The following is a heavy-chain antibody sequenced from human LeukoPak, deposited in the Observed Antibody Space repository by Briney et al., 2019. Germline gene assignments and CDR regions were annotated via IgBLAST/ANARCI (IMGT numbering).Heavy chain of an antibody. V-gene: IGHV1-69*06. CDR3: ARSLVRGVKGYMDV. Sequence: ASVKVSCKASGYTFTGYYMHWVRQAPGQGLEWMGWIIPIFGTANYAQKFQGRVTITADKSTSTAYMELSSLRSEDTAVYYCARSLVRGVKGYMDVWGKGTTVTVSS. D-gene: IGHD3-10*01. J-gene: IGHJ6*03. CDR1: GYTFTGYY. CDR2: IIPIFGTA.